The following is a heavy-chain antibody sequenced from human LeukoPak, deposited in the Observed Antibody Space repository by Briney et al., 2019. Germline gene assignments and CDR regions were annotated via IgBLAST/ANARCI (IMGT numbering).Heavy chain of an antibody. V-gene: IGHV4-39*07. CDR2: IYPSGST. J-gene: IGHJ6*03. CDR3: ARTKTCGSWLSYCYYMDV. D-gene: IGHD6-13*01. Sequence: SETLSLTCTVSGGSISSSSYYWGWVRQPPGKGLEWIGSIYPSGSTYYNPSLKSRVTISVDKSKDQFSLKLSSVTAADTAVYYCARTKTCGSWLSYCYYMDVWGKGTTVTVSS. CDR1: GGSISSSSYY.